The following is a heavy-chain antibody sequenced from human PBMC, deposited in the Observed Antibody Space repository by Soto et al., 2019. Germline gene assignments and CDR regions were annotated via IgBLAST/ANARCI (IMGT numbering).Heavy chain of an antibody. CDR1: GFTFSSYG. V-gene: IGHV3-30*18. D-gene: IGHD6-19*01. CDR2: ISPDGSNK. CDR3: AKPLSSLQWPPFDP. J-gene: IGHJ5*02. Sequence: QVKLVESGGGVVQPGRSLRLSCAASGFTFSSYGMHWVRQAPSKGLEWVAVISPDGSNKDYADSVKGRFTISRDNSKNTLYLQMNSLRVEDTAVYYCAKPLSSLQWPPFDPWGHGTLVTVSS.